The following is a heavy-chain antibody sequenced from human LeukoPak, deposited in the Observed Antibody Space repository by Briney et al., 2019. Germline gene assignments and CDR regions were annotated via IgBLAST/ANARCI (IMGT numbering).Heavy chain of an antibody. CDR1: GYTFADPW. CDR2: IYPWESDY. J-gene: IGHJ4*02. Sequence: GESLQTSRKVSGYTFADPWIGWVRQMPGKGLEWMGMIYPWESDYRYSPPFHGKVPIPVDRSISNAYLQWSSLKAWDTAMHYCARERPQSGVYYPFHHWGEGTPVTVSS. V-gene: IGHV5-51*01. CDR3: ARERPQSGVYYPFHH. D-gene: IGHD6-13*01.